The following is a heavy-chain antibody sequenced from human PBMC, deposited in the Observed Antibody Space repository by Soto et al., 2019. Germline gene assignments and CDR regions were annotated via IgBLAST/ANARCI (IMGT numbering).Heavy chain of an antibody. Sequence: SATXSLTWTFAVCAIISGCYYLTWIRQHPGNVLECIGHIYYSGSTFYNPSLKGRVSISVDTSKNQLSLKLSSVTAADTALYYCARGQITYYDNIKGSLYYFESWGQGTLVNVYS. V-gene: IGHV4-31*02. CDR1: VCAIISGCYY. D-gene: IGHD3-9*01. CDR2: IYYSGST. CDR3: ARGQITYYDNIKGSLYYFES. J-gene: IGHJ4*02.